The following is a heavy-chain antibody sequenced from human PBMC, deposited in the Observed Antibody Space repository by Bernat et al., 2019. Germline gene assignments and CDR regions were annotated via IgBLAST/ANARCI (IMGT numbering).Heavy chain of an antibody. D-gene: IGHD3-16*01. CDR1: GFAFSTYW. J-gene: IGHJ5*02. CDR2: IKGDGSGT. Sequence: EVQLVESGGGLVQPGGSLRLSCAASGFAFSTYWMHWVRQAPGKGLVWVSRIKGDGSGTTYADSVKGRCTISRDNAENTLYLQMNSLSAEDTAVYYCARDRNYAPFDPWGQGTLVTVSS. V-gene: IGHV3-74*01. CDR3: ARDRNYAPFDP.